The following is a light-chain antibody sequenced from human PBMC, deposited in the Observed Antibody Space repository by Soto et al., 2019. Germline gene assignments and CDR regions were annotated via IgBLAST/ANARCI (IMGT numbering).Light chain of an antibody. Sequence: QSVLTQPPSASGSPGQSVTISCTGTSSDVGGYDYVSWYQQHPGKAPKLLIYEVTERPSGVPDRFSGSKSGNTASLTVSGLQAEDEAEYYCSSYAGSNVSVFGTGTKVTVL. V-gene: IGLV2-8*01. J-gene: IGLJ1*01. CDR1: SSDVGGYDY. CDR3: SSYAGSNVSV. CDR2: EVT.